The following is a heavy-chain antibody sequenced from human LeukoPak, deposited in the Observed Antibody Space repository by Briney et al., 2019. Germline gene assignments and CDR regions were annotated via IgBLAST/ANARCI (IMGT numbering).Heavy chain of an antibody. CDR2: IIPIFGTA. D-gene: IGHD6-13*01. V-gene: IGHV1-69*13. CDR3: ARVGIAAAGTSH. J-gene: IGHJ4*02. CDR1: GGTFSSYA. Sequence: GASVKVSCKASGGTFSSYAISWVRQAPGQGLEWMGGIIPIFGTANYAQKFQGRVTITADESTSTAYMELSSLRSEDTAVYYCARVGIAAAGTSHWGQGTLVTVSS.